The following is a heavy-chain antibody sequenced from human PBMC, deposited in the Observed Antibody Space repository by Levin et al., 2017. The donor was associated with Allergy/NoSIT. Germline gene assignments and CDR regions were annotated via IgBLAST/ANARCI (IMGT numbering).Heavy chain of an antibody. V-gene: IGHV6-1*01. CDR1: GVSVSSKSAA. CDR3: ARDEFSGTNWFDP. CDR2: TYYRSKWYN. J-gene: IGHJ5*02. D-gene: IGHD3-16*02. Sequence: SETLSLTCAISGVSVSSKSAAWNWIRQSPSRGLEWLGRTYYRSKWYNDYAVSVKSRISINPDTSKNQFSLQLNSVTPEDTAVYYCARDEFSGTNWFDPWGQGILVTVSS.